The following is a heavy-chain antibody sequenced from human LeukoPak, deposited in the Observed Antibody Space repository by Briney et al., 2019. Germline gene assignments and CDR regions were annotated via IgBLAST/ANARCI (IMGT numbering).Heavy chain of an antibody. D-gene: IGHD6-19*01. J-gene: IGHJ4*02. CDR2: ISYDGSNK. CDR3: AKDRGTSVWYLDY. Sequence: GGSLRLSCAASGFTFSSYGMHWVRQAPGKGLEWVAVISYDGSNKYYADPVKGRFTISRDNSKNTLYLQMNSLRAEDTAVYYCAKDRGTSVWYLDYWGQGTLVTVSS. CDR1: GFTFSSYG. V-gene: IGHV3-30*18.